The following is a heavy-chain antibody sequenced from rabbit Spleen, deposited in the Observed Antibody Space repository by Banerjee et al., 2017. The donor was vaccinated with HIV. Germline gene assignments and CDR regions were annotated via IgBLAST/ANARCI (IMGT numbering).Heavy chain of an antibody. V-gene: IGHV1S40*01. Sequence: QSLEESGGDLVKPGASLTLTCTASGVSFSSNHYMCWVRQAPGKGLEWIACIEGGSSAFSYFASWAKGRFTISKTSSTTVTLQMTSLTAADTATYFCARNFDLWGQGTLVPVS. J-gene: IGHJ4*01. CDR3: ARNFDL. CDR2: IEGGSSAFS. CDR1: GVSFSSNHY.